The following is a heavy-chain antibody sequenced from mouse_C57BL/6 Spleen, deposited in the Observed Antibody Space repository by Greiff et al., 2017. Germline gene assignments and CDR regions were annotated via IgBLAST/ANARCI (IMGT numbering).Heavy chain of an antibody. D-gene: IGHD4-1*01. CDR1: GYTFTSYW. CDR2: IHPNGGST. Sequence: QVQLQQPGAELVKPGASVKLSCKASGYTFTSYWMHWVKQRPGQGLEWIGMIHPNGGSTNYNEKFKSQATLTVDKSSSTAYMQLSSLTSEDSAVYYCARERDPGTDWGQGTTLTVSS. CDR3: ARERDPGTD. J-gene: IGHJ2*01. V-gene: IGHV1-64*01.